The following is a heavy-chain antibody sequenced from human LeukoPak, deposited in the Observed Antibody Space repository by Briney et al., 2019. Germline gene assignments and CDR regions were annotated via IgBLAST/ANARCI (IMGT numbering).Heavy chain of an antibody. D-gene: IGHD2-2*01. V-gene: IGHV4-34*01. Sequence: SETLSLTCTVSGGSISSYYWSWIRQPPGKGLEWIGEINHSGSTNYNPSLKSRVTISVDTSKDQFSLKLSSVTAADTAVYYCARWRGYCSSTSCPIRYFDLWGRGTLVTVSS. CDR1: GGSISSYY. CDR2: INHSGST. CDR3: ARWRGYCSSTSCPIRYFDL. J-gene: IGHJ2*01.